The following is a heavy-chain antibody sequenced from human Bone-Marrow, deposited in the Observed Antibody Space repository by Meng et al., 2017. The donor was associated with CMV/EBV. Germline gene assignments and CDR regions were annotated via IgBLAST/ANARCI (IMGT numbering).Heavy chain of an antibody. CDR3: ARLDYPPGCFDP. V-gene: IGHV4-34*10. CDR2: MHHSGKT. CDR1: GGSFSNYY. J-gene: IGHJ5*02. Sequence: GSLRLSCAVSGGSFSNYYWTWLRQSPGKGLEWLGEMHHSGKTNSNPSVRSRLTMSLGTSKRQVSLKLSSATAADTAVYYCARLDYPPGCFDPWGLGTLVTFSS. D-gene: IGHD4-11*01.